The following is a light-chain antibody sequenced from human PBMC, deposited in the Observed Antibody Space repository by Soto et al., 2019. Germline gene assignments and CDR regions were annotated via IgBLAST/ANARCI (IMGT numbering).Light chain of an antibody. J-gene: IGKJ1*01. CDR1: QNIHNN. V-gene: IGKV3-15*01. Sequence: EIVMTQSQATLSVSPGERATLSCRASQNIHNNLAWYQQKPGQGPRLLIHSASDRATGIPARFSGNGSGTEFTLTISSLQSEDFAVYYCQQYNNWPPWTFGQGTKVEI. CDR2: SAS. CDR3: QQYNNWPPWT.